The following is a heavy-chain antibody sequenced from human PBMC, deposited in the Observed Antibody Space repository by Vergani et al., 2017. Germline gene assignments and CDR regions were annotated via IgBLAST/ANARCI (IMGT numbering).Heavy chain of an antibody. V-gene: IGHV3-7*01. CDR3: ARDHYYGSGSYYNDY. D-gene: IGHD3-10*01. CDR1: GFTFSSYW. Sequence: EVQLLESGGGLVQPGGSLRLSCAASGFTFSSYWMSWVRQAPGKGLEWVANIKQDGSEKYYVDSVKGRFTISRDNAKNSLYLQMNSLRAEDTAVYYCARDHYYGSGSYYNDYWGQGTLVTVSS. CDR2: IKQDGSEK. J-gene: IGHJ4*02.